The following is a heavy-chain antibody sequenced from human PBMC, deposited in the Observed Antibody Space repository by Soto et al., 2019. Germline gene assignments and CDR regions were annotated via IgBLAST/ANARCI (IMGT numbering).Heavy chain of an antibody. D-gene: IGHD3-10*01. CDR3: ATLGERSWFDP. V-gene: IGHV1-69*01. Sequence: QLVQSGAEVRKPGSSVKVSCKASGGAFNSKAIAWVRQAPGQGLEWMGGIVPLFGSTDYAQRFQGRLTITADEFTDTVYMELSSLRPEDTAVYFCATLGERSWFDPWGQGTLVTVSS. CDR2: IVPLFGST. J-gene: IGHJ5*02. CDR1: GGAFNSKA.